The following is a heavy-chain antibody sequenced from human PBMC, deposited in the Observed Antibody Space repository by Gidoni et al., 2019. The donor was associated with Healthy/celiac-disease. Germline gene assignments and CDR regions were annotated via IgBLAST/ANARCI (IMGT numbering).Heavy chain of an antibody. Sequence: QVQLVQSGAEVKKPGASVKVSCKASGYTFTGYYMHWVRQAPGQGLEWMGWINPNSGGTNYAQKFQGRVTMTRDTSISTAYMELSRLRSDDTAVYYCASPAAAGFQRYYYGMDVWGQGTTVTVSS. CDR3: ASPAAAGFQRYYYGMDV. J-gene: IGHJ6*02. CDR2: INPNSGGT. V-gene: IGHV1-2*02. D-gene: IGHD6-13*01. CDR1: GYTFTGYY.